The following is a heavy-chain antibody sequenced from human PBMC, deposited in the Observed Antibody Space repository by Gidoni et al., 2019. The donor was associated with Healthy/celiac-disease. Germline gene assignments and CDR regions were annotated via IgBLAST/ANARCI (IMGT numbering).Heavy chain of an antibody. Sequence: EVQLVESGGGLVQPGGSLRLSCAASGSTFSSYWMHWVRQAPGKGLVWVSRINSDGSSTSYADSVKGRFTISRDNAKNTLYLQMNSLRAEDTAVYYCARKSHFWSGSYYYYGMDVWGQGTTVTVSS. CDR1: GSTFSSYW. D-gene: IGHD3-3*02. CDR3: ARKSHFWSGSYYYYGMDV. V-gene: IGHV3-74*01. J-gene: IGHJ6*02. CDR2: INSDGSST.